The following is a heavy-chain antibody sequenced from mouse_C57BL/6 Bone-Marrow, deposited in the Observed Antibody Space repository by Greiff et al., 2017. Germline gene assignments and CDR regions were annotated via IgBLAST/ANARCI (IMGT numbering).Heavy chain of an antibody. D-gene: IGHD1-1*01. V-gene: IGHV1-55*01. CDR3: ARTGYGSSPYYFDY. CDR1: GYTFTSYW. Sequence: QVQLQQPGAELVKPGASVKMSCKASGYTFTSYWITWVKQRPGQGLAWIGDIYPGSGSTNYNEKFKSKATLTVDTSSSTAYMQLSSLTSEDSAVYYCARTGYGSSPYYFDYWGQGTTLTVSS. J-gene: IGHJ2*01. CDR2: IYPGSGST.